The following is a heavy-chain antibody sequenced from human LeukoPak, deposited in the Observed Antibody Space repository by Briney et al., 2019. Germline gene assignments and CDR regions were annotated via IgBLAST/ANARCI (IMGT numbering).Heavy chain of an antibody. CDR2: ITDTGSSI. CDR3: ARDRPLSGYDFDS. CDR1: RFPFNSYS. V-gene: IGHV3-48*01. Sequence: PGGSLRLSCAASRFPFNSYSMNWVRQAPGKGLEWLSYITDTGSSIFYAESVKGRFTISRDNARNALYLQMNSLRAEDTAIYYCARDRPLSGYDFDSWGQGTLVTVSS. J-gene: IGHJ4*02. D-gene: IGHD5-12*01.